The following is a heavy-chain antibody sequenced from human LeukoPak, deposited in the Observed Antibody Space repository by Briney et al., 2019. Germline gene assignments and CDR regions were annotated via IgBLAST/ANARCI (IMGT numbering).Heavy chain of an antibody. V-gene: IGHV4-34*01. CDR1: GGSFSGYY. CDR3: ARGRLVSSQPFDY. Sequence: SETLSLTCAVYGGSFSGYYWSWIRQPPGKGLEWIGEINHSGSTNYNPSLKSRVTISADTSKNQFSLKLSSVTAADTAVYYCARGRLVSSQPFDYWGQGTLVTVSS. CDR2: INHSGST. J-gene: IGHJ4*02. D-gene: IGHD6-6*01.